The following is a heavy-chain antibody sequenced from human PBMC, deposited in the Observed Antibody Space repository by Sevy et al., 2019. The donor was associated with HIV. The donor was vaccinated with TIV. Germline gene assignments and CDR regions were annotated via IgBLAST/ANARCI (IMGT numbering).Heavy chain of an antibody. CDR1: GFTFSSYW. CDR3: ARSRGDHLY. Sequence: GGSLRLSCAASGFTFSSYWMHWVRHAPGKGLLWVSRINVDGSGTIYADSVKGRFTISRDNAKNSLYLQMNSLRAEDTAVYYCARSRGDHLYWGQGTLVTVSS. CDR2: INVDGSGT. V-gene: IGHV3-74*01. D-gene: IGHD2-21*02. J-gene: IGHJ4*02.